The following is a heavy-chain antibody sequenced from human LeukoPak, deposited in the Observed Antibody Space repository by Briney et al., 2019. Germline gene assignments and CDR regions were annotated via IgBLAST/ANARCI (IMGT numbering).Heavy chain of an antibody. J-gene: IGHJ4*02. CDR2: INPNSGGT. CDR3: ARSITMIVVVIPGY. Sequence: ASVKVSCKAPGYTFTGYYMHWVRQAPGQGLEWMGWINPNSGGTNYAQKFQGRVTMTRDTSISTAYMELSRLRSDDTAVYYCARSITMIVVVIPGYWGQGTLVTVSS. V-gene: IGHV1-2*02. D-gene: IGHD3-22*01. CDR1: GYTFTGYY.